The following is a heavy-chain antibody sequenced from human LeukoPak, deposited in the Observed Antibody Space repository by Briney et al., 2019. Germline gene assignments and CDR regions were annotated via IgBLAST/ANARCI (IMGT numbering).Heavy chain of an antibody. J-gene: IGHJ6*02. V-gene: IGHV3-74*01. CDR1: GFTFNTYW. CDR3: AREGYYYDSSGSHYYYGMDV. D-gene: IGHD3-22*01. CDR2: INSDGSRT. Sequence: PGGSLRLSCATSGFTFNTYWMHWVRHAPGKGLAWVSRINSDGSRTSYADSVKGRFTISRDNAKNTLYLQMNSLRAEDTAVYYCAREGYYYDSSGSHYYYGMDVWGQGTTVTVSS.